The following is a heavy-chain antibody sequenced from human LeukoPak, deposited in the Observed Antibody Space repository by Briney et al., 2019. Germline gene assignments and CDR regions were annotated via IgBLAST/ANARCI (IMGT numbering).Heavy chain of an antibody. J-gene: IGHJ4*02. D-gene: IGHD3-22*01. CDR3: ARGSDYYDSSGDENFDY. Sequence: PSETLSLTCTVSGGSISSYYWSWIRQPPGKGLEWIGYIYYSGSTNYNPSLKSRVTISVDTSKNQFSLKLSSVTAADTDVYYCARGSDYYDSSGDENFDYWGQGTLVTVSS. CDR1: GGSISSYY. V-gene: IGHV4-59*01. CDR2: IYYSGST.